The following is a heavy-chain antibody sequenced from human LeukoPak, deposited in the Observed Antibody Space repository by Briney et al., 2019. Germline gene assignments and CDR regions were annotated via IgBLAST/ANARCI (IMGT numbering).Heavy chain of an antibody. V-gene: IGHV3-23*01. Sequence: PGGSLRLSCAASGFTFSSYAMSWVRQAPGKGLEGVSAISGSGGSTYYADSVKGRFTISRDNSENTLYLQMNSLRAEDTAVYYCAKSSSSWYSEVDVWGQGTTVTVSS. CDR1: GFTFSSYA. CDR3: AKSSSSWYSEVDV. CDR2: ISGSGGST. J-gene: IGHJ6*02. D-gene: IGHD6-13*01.